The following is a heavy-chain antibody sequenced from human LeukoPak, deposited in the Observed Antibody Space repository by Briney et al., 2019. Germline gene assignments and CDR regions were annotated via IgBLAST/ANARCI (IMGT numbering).Heavy chain of an antibody. CDR3: TRYNNDHFDY. J-gene: IGHJ4*02. CDR1: GFTFGGYG. V-gene: IGHV3-33*01. D-gene: IGHD1-14*01. CDR2: IAYGGSRA. Sequence: PGRSQRLSCAGSGFTFGGYGMHWFRQTPGKGLEWVAVIAYGGSRAFYADSVKGRFTISRDNSKNTMSVQMDDLRAEDTAVYYCTRYNNDHFDYWGQGTLVTVSS.